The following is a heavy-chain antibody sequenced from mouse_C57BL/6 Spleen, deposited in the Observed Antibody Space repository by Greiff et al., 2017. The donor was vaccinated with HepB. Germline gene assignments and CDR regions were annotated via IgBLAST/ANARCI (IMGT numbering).Heavy chain of an antibody. J-gene: IGHJ2*01. CDR1: GYSFTDYN. Sequence: VQLKESGPELVKPGASVKISCKASGYSFTDYNMNWVKQSNGKSLEWYGVINPNYGTTSYNQKFKGKATLTVDQSSSTAYLQLNSLTSEDSAVYYWAAVSYDYDVTFDYWGQGTTLTVSS. D-gene: IGHD2-4*01. CDR2: INPNYGTT. V-gene: IGHV1-39*01. CDR3: AAVSYDYDVTFDY.